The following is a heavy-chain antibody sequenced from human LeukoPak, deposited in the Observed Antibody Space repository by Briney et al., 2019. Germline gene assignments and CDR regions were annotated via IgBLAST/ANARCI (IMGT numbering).Heavy chain of an antibody. CDR1: GFTFSSYS. CDR2: LSSSSSYI. J-gene: IGHJ6*02. V-gene: IGHV3-21*01. D-gene: IGHD2-15*01. Sequence: PGGSLRLSCAASGFTFSSYSMNFVRQAPVKGLKCVSSLSSSSSYIYYPDSVKGRFTISRDNAKNSLYLQMNSLRAEDTAVYYCAREGKYCSGGSCFPAYGMDVWGQGTTVTVSS. CDR3: AREGKYCSGGSCFPAYGMDV.